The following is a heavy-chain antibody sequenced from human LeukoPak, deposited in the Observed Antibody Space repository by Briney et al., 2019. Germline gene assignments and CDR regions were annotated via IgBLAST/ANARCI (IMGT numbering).Heavy chain of an antibody. J-gene: IGHJ4*02. V-gene: IGHV4-31*03. CDR3: ARVGEAAKSSRYFDY. D-gene: IGHD2-15*01. CDR2: IHNSGST. CDR1: GGSISSGDYY. Sequence: SQTLSLTCTLSGGSISSGDYYWSWIRQHPGKGLEWIGYIHNSGSTYYNPSLKSRITISVDTSKKQFSLKLSSVTAADTAVYYCARVGEAAKSSRYFDYWGQGTLVTVSS.